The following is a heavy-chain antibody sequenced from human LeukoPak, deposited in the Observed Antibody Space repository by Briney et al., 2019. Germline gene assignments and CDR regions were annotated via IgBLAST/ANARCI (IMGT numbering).Heavy chain of an antibody. CDR1: RFTFNSYA. CDR3: AKNQGSSWYYFDY. J-gene: IGHJ4*02. Sequence: PGGSLRLSCAASRFTFNSYAMSWVRQTPGKGLEWVSTISDSGGSTYYADSVKGRFPISRDNSKNTLYLQMNSLRAEDTAVYYCAKNQGSSWYYFDYWGQGTLVTVSS. D-gene: IGHD6-13*01. V-gene: IGHV3-23*01. CDR2: ISDSGGST.